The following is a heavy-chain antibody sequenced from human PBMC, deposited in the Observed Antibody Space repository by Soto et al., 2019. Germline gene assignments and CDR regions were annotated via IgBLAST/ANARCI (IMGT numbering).Heavy chain of an antibody. V-gene: IGHV3-13*05. Sequence: EQLVESGGGWVQPGGSLRLSCVAYGFSFGSYDMHWVRQIKGKGLEWVSGIGAAGDPFYPGSVKGRFTISRKSANNSLYHQMNRLGAGDMAVYYCARSRGGRKSGMFPAPKGGFYYYGMDVWGQGGTVTVSS. CDR3: ARSRGGRKSGMFPAPKGGFYYYGMDV. CDR1: GFSFGSYD. D-gene: IGHD3-10*01. CDR2: IGAAGDP. J-gene: IGHJ6*02.